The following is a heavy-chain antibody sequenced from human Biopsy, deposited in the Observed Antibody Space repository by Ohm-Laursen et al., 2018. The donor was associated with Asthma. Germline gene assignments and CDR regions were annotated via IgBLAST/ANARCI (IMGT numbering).Heavy chain of an antibody. V-gene: IGHV4-30-2*01. CDR3: ARITSANYYCGMDV. CDR2: MFHRGTT. Sequence: PSDTLSLTCTVSGGSISSGGFSWTWIRQPPGKGLEWIGYMFHRGTTHYNPSLTSRVTISLNRPKNQFSLKLTSVTAADTAVYYCARITSANYYCGMDVWGQGTTVTVSS. J-gene: IGHJ6*02. D-gene: IGHD1-20*01. CDR1: GGSISSGGFS.